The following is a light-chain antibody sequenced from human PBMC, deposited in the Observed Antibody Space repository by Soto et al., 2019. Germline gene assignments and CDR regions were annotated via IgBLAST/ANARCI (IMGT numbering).Light chain of an antibody. V-gene: IGKV3-20*01. CDR1: QTLSSRH. CDR3: HPYGSSRT. CDR2: GAS. Sequence: EIVLTQSPGTLSLSPGERATLSCRASQTLSSRHLAWYQQKPGQAPRLLIYGASSRATGIPDRFSGSGSGTDFTLTINRLEPEDFAVYYCHPYGSSRTFGQGTKVDIK. J-gene: IGKJ1*01.